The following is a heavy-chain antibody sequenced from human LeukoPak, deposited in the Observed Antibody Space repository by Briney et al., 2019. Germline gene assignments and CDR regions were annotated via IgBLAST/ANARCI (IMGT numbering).Heavy chain of an antibody. CDR3: ARAGVWGYYSSTSCYQTFDP. V-gene: IGHV1-8*03. D-gene: IGHD2-2*01. J-gene: IGHJ5*02. CDR2: MNPNSGNT. CDR1: GYTFTSYD. Sequence: ASVKVSCKASGYTFTSYDINWVRQATGQGLEWMGWMNPNSGNTGYAQKFQGRVTITRNTSISTAYMELSSLRSEDTAVYYCARAGVWGYYSSTSCYQTFDPWGQGTLVTVSS.